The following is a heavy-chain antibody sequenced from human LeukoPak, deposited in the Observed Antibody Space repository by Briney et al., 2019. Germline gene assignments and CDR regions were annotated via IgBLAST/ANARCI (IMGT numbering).Heavy chain of an antibody. CDR3: ARGEVGADAFDI. J-gene: IGHJ3*02. V-gene: IGHV1-8*01. D-gene: IGHD1-26*01. CDR2: MNPNSGNT. Sequence: ASVKVSCKASGYTFTSYDINWVRQAIGQGLEWMGWMNPNSGNTGYAQKFQGRVTMTRNTSISTAYMELSSLRSEDTAAYYCARGEVGADAFDIWGQGTMVTVSS. CDR1: GYTFTSYD.